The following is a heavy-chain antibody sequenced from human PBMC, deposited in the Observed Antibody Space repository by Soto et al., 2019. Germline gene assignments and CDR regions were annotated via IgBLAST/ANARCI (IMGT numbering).Heavy chain of an antibody. CDR1: GFTFSSYG. V-gene: IGHV3-30*18. J-gene: IGHJ6*02. CDR3: AKERSYDRRNYYYYGMDV. CDR2: ISYDGSNK. Sequence: PGGSLRLSCAASGFTFSSYGMHWVRQAPGKGLEWVAVISYDGSNKYYADSVKGRFTISRDNSKNTLYLQMNSLRAEDTAVYYCAKERSYDRRNYYYYGMDVWGQGTTVTVSS. D-gene: IGHD1-26*01.